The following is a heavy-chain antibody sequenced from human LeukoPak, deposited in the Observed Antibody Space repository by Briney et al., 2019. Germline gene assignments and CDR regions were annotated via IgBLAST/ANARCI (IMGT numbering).Heavy chain of an antibody. V-gene: IGHV5-51*01. CDR3: ARLAFGGTLVFDY. CDR1: GYSFTTYW. CDR2: IYPGDSET. D-gene: IGHD3-16*01. Sequence: GASLQISCKGSGYSFTTYWFGWVRPLPDKGLEWMGIIYPGDSETRYSPSFQGQVTISVDKSISTAYLQWSSLKASDTAMYYCARLAFGGTLVFDYWGQGTPVTVSS. J-gene: IGHJ4*02.